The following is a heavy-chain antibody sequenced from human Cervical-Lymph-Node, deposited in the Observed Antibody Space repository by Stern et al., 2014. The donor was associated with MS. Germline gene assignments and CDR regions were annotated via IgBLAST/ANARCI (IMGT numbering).Heavy chain of an antibody. CDR3: TRVQRERRALDHFDP. D-gene: IGHD1-1*01. Sequence: VHLVESGAEVKKPGASVNVSCEASGFSFTTHYMHWIRQAPGEGLDWVGMINPNSGTTSYARQFQGRVIITRDTSTSTIYMELTGLRSEDTALYFCTRVQRERRALDHFDPWGQGTLVTVSS. CDR2: INPNSGTT. V-gene: IGHV1-46*03. CDR1: GFSFTTHY. J-gene: IGHJ5*02.